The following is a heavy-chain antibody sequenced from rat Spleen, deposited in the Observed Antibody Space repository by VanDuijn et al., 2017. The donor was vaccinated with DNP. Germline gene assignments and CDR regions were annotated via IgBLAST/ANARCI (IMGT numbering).Heavy chain of an antibody. CDR2: ISYSGST. V-gene: IGHV3-1*01. D-gene: IGHD1-5*01. J-gene: IGHJ2*01. Sequence: EVQLQESGPGLVKPSQSLSLTCSVTGYSITNNYWGWIRKFPGNKMEWIGHISYSGSTSYHPSLKSRISITRDTSKNQFFLQLNSVTTEDTATYYCARWNIGTSTLDYWGQGVMVTVSS. CDR3: ARWNIGTSTLDY. CDR1: GYSITNNY.